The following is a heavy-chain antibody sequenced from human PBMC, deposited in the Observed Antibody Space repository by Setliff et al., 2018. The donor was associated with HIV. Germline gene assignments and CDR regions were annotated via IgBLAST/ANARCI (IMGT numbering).Heavy chain of an antibody. J-gene: IGHJ2*01. D-gene: IGHD3-3*02. CDR3: TRGSHLPYFDL. CDR1: GFTFSSYW. Sequence: EGSLRLSCAASGFTFSSYWMHWVRQAPGKGLVWVSRINSDGSSTSYADSVKGRFTISRDNAKNTLYLQMNSLKTEDTAVYYCTRGSHLPYFDLWGRGTLVTVSS. V-gene: IGHV3-74*01. CDR2: INSDGSST.